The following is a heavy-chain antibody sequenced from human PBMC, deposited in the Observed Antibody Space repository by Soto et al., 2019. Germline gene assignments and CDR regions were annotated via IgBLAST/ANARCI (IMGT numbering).Heavy chain of an antibody. V-gene: IGHV3-53*01. Sequence: GGSLRLSCAVSGFTVSSNSMTWVRQCPGKGLECVSVIYSGGSTKFADSVKGRFTISRDNSKNTLYLQMNSLRAEDTAVYYCARGLGRAYYDTSSYFHLDYWGQGTLVTVSS. J-gene: IGHJ4*02. CDR1: GFTVSSNS. CDR3: ARGLGRAYYDTSSYFHLDY. CDR2: IYSGGST. D-gene: IGHD3-22*01.